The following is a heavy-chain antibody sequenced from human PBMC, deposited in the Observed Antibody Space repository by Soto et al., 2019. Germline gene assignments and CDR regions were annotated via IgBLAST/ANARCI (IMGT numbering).Heavy chain of an antibody. CDR3: ARVQAQKDIEVVPAADYYMDV. CDR1: GGSFSGYY. D-gene: IGHD2-2*01. V-gene: IGHV4-34*01. Sequence: SETLSLTCAVYGGSFSGYYWSWIRQPPGKGLEWIGEINHSGSTNYNPSLKSRVTISVDTSKNQFSLKLSSVTAADTAVYYCARVQAQKDIEVVPAADYYMDVWGKGTTVTVSS. J-gene: IGHJ6*03. CDR2: INHSGST.